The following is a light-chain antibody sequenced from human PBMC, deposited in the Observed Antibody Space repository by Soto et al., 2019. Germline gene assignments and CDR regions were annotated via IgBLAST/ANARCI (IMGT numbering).Light chain of an antibody. J-gene: IGKJ4*01. CDR1: QSLLHTNGYNY. V-gene: IGKV2-28*01. Sequence: DIVMTQTPLSLPVTPGEPASISCRSSQSLLHTNGYNYLDWYLQKPGQSPQLLSSLGSDRASGVPDRFSGSGSGTEFTLKISRVEAEDVGVYYCMQALQTPLTFGGGTQVEIK. CDR2: LGS. CDR3: MQALQTPLT.